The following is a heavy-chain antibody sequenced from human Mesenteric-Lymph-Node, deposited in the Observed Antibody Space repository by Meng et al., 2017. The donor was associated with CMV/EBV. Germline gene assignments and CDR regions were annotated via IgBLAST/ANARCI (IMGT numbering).Heavy chain of an antibody. J-gene: IGHJ4*02. CDR2: ISSSGSTI. D-gene: IGHD6-6*01. CDR3: ARVGIAARLGLADY. Sequence: GESLKISCEASGFTFSTYDMNWVRQAPGKGLEWVSYISSSGSTIYYADSVKGRFTISRDNAKNSLYLQMNSLRAEDTAVYYCARVGIAARLGLADYWGQGTLVTVSS. CDR1: GFTFSTYD. V-gene: IGHV3-48*03.